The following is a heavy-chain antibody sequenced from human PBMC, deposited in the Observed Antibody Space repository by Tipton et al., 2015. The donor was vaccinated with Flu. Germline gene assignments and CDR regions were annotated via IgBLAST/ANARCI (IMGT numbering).Heavy chain of an antibody. CDR2: IYTSGST. Sequence: LRLSCTVSGGSISSGSYYWSWIRPPAGKGLEWIGRIYTSGSTNYNPSLKSRVTISVDTSKNQFSLKLSSVTAADTAVHYCARAGWLLPFDYWGQGTLVTVAS. CDR1: GGSISSGSYY. J-gene: IGHJ4*02. D-gene: IGHD3-22*01. CDR3: ARAGWLLPFDY. V-gene: IGHV4-61*02.